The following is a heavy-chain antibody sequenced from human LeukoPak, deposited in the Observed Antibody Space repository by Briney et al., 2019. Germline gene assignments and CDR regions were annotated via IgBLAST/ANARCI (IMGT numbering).Heavy chain of an antibody. CDR3: ARGGYSYFDY. J-gene: IGHJ4*02. Sequence: PSETLSLTCTVSGGSISSYYWSWIRQPPGKGLEWIGYIYNSVSTNYNPSLNSRVTIFVDTSKNQFSLKLSSVTAADTAVYYCARGGYSYFDYWGQGTLVTVSS. V-gene: IGHV4-4*08. CDR1: GGSISSYY. CDR2: IYNSVST. D-gene: IGHD5-24*01.